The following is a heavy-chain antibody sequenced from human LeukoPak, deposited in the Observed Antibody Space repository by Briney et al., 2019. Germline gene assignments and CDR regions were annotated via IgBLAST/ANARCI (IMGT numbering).Heavy chain of an antibody. Sequence: SGGSLRLSCAASGFTFSSYAMSWVRQAPGKGLEWVSAISGSGGSTYYAYSVKGRFTISRDNSKNTLYLQMNSLRAEDTAVYYCAKDPRAGGSYYWGQGTLVTVSS. CDR1: GFTFSSYA. V-gene: IGHV3-23*01. CDR3: AKDPRAGGSYY. J-gene: IGHJ4*02. D-gene: IGHD2-15*01. CDR2: ISGSGGST.